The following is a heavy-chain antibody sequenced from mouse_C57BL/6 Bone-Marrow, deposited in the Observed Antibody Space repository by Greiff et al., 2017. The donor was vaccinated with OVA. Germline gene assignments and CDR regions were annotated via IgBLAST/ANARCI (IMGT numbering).Heavy chain of an antibody. V-gene: IGHV1-26*01. Sequence: VQLQQSGPELVKPGASVKISCKASGYTFTDYYMNWVKQSHGKSLEWIGDINPNNGGTSYNQKFKGKATLTVDKSSSTAYMELRSLTSEDSAVYYCARSSTPLCYGSSRPMDYWGQGTSVTVSS. J-gene: IGHJ4*01. CDR3: ARSSTPLCYGSSRPMDY. D-gene: IGHD1-1*01. CDR2: INPNNGGT. CDR1: GYTFTDYY.